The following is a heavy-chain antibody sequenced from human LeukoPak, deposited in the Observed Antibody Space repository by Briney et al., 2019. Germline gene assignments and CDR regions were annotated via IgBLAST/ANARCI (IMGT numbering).Heavy chain of an antibody. J-gene: IGHJ4*02. CDR1: GGSISSSSYY. D-gene: IGHD5-12*01. V-gene: IGHV4-39*01. CDR3: ARLRGYSEN. Sequence: PSETLSLTCTVTGGSISSSSYYWGWIRQPPGKGLEWIGSNYYSGSTYYNPSLKSRVTISVDTSKNQFSLKLSSVTAADTAVYYCARLRGYSENWGQGTLVAVSS. CDR2: NYYSGST.